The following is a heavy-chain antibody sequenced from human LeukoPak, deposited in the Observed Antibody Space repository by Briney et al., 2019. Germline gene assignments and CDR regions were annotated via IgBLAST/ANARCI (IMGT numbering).Heavy chain of an antibody. J-gene: IGHJ3*02. Sequence: PSETQSLTCLVSSGSVSSYYWTWIRQPPGKGLEWIGYIYHTGSNNYSPSLKSRVTMYVDTSKNQLSLKLSSVTAADTAMYYCARARYTNSWYAVDIWGQGTTVTVSS. D-gene: IGHD6-13*01. V-gene: IGHV4-59*08. CDR2: IYHTGSN. CDR1: SGSVSSYY. CDR3: ARARYTNSWYAVDI.